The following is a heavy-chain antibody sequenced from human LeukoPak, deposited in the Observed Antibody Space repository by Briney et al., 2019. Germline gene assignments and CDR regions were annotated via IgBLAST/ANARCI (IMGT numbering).Heavy chain of an antibody. CDR2: IYHSGST. J-gene: IGHJ4*02. V-gene: IGHV4-38-2*02. CDR1: GYSISSGYY. D-gene: IGHD3-9*01. CDR3: ATFNYDILTGFDY. Sequence: SETLSLTCTVSGYSISSGYYWGWIRQPPGKGLEWVGSIYHSGSTYYNPSLKSRVTISVDTSKNQFSLKLGSVTAADTAVYYCATFNYDILTGFDYWGQGTLVTVSS.